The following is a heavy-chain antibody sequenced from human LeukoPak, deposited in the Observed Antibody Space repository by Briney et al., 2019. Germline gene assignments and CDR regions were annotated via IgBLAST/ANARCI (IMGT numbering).Heavy chain of an antibody. V-gene: IGHV3-30*02. D-gene: IGHD3-22*01. J-gene: IGHJ4*02. CDR1: GFTFSSYW. Sequence: GGSLRLSCAASGFTFSSYWMSWVRQAPGKGLEWVAFIRYDGSSKFYADSVKGRFTISRDNSKDTLHLQMHSLRAEDRAVYYCARESESYDSSGSTFDYWGQGTLVTVSS. CDR3: ARESESYDSSGSTFDY. CDR2: IRYDGSSK.